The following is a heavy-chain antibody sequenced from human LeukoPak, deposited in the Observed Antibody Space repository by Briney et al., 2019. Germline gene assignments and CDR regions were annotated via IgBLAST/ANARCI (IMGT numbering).Heavy chain of an antibody. D-gene: IGHD3-22*01. Sequence: ASVKVSCKASGYSFVANYIHWVRQAPGQGLEWMGWINPNSGGTNYAQKFQGRVTMTRDTSISTAYMDLYRLTSDDTAVYYCARGRDYYDNSGLDSWGQGTLVTVSS. J-gene: IGHJ4*02. CDR3: ARGRDYYDNSGLDS. CDR2: INPNSGGT. CDR1: GYSFVANY. V-gene: IGHV1-2*02.